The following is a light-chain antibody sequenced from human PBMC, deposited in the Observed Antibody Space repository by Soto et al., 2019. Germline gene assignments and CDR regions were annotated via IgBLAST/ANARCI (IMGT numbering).Light chain of an antibody. Sequence: ATLSRSAKESTSLCCRASQSVSNNYLAWYQQKPGQAPRLLIYGASNRATGIPDRFSGSGSGTDFTLTISRLEPEDFAVYYCQQDGSSATFGQGTKVDIK. J-gene: IGKJ1*01. V-gene: IGKV3-20*01. CDR3: QQDGSSAT. CDR2: GAS. CDR1: QSVSNNY.